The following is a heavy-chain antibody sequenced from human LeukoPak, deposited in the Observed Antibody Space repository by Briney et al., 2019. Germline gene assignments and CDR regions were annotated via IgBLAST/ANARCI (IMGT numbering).Heavy chain of an antibody. V-gene: IGHV3-23*01. CDR3: AKGAYVRGAIDY. D-gene: IGHD3-10*02. CDR1: GFTFSSYA. Sequence: GGSLRLTCAASGFTFSSYAMSWVRQAPGKGLEWVSAISGSGGSTYYADSVKGRFTISRDNSKNTLYLQMNSLRAEDTAVYYRAKGAYVRGAIDYWGQGTLVAVSS. J-gene: IGHJ4*02. CDR2: ISGSGGST.